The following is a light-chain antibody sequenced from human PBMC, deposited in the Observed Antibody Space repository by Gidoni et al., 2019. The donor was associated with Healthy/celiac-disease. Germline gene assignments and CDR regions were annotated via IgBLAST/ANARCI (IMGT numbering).Light chain of an antibody. V-gene: IGKV1-39*01. CDR1: QSISSY. CDR2: SAS. J-gene: IGKJ1*01. CDR3: QQSYSTPTT. Sequence: DLQMTQSPSSLPASVGDRGTITCRASQSISSYLNWYHQKPGKAPKRLLYSASSLKSGVPSRSSGSVSGTDFTLTIISLHPEDFATYYCQQSYSTPTTFXQXTKVEIK.